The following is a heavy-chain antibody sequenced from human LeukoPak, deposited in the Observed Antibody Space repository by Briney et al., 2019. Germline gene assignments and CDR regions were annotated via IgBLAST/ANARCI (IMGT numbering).Heavy chain of an antibody. CDR3: ARTKATDQYYYYYYGMDV. J-gene: IGHJ6*02. CDR1: GFTFSSYG. D-gene: IGHD5-24*01. CDR2: ISYDGSNK. Sequence: GGSLRLSCAASGFTFSSYGMHWVRQAPGKGLEWVAVISYDGSNKYYADSVKGRFTISRDNSKNTLYLQMNSLRAEDTAVYYCARTKATDQYYYYYYGMDVWGQGTTVTVSS. V-gene: IGHV3-30*03.